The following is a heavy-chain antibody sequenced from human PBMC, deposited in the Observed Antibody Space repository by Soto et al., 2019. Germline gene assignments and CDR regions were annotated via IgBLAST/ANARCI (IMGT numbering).Heavy chain of an antibody. CDR3: VKTLQYSYGLPH. CDR2: ISSNGGST. CDR1: GFTFSSYA. V-gene: IGHV3-64D*06. Sequence: GGSLRLSCSASGFTFSSYAMHWVRQAPGKGLEYVSAISSNGGSTYYADSVKGRFTISRDNSKNTLYLQMSSLRAEGTAVYYCVKTLQYSYGLPHWGQGTQVTVSS. J-gene: IGHJ4*02. D-gene: IGHD5-18*01.